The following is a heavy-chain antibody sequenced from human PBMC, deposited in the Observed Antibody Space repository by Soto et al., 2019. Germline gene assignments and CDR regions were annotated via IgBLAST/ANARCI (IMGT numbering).Heavy chain of an antibody. CDR2: IYYSGST. V-gene: IGHV4-59*08. CDR1: GGSISSYY. J-gene: IGHJ3*02. D-gene: IGHD6-19*01. Sequence: SETLSLTCTVSGGSISSYYWSWIRQPPGRGLEWIGYIYYSGSTNYNPSLKSRVTISLDTSKNQFSLKLSSVTATDTAIYYCARQPSSGWYIVADFDIWGQGTMVTVSS. CDR3: ARQPSSGWYIVADFDI.